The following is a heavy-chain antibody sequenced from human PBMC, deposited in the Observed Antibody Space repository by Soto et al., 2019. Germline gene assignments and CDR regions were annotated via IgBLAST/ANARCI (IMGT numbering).Heavy chain of an antibody. D-gene: IGHD6-13*01. CDR2: IIPIFGTA. J-gene: IGHJ6*02. Sequence: ASVKVSCKASGGTFSSYAISWVRQAPGQGLEWMGGIIPIFGTANYAQKFQGRVTITADESTSTAYMELSSLRSEDTAVYYCAEDAGPGIAAAGNPTRNGMDVWGQGTTVTVSS. CDR3: AEDAGPGIAAAGNPTRNGMDV. CDR1: GGTFSSYA. V-gene: IGHV1-69*13.